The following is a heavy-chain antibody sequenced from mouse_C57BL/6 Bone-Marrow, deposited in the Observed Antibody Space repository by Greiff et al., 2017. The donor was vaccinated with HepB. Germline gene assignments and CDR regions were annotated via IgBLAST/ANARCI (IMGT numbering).Heavy chain of an antibody. V-gene: IGHV1-50*01. Sequence: QVQLQQPGAELVKPGASVKLSCKASGYTFTSYWMQWVKQRPGQGLEWIGEIDPSDSYTNYNQKFKGKATLTVDTSSSTAYMQLSSLTSEDSAVYYCARLGTPYYFDYWGQGTTLTVSS. J-gene: IGHJ2*01. CDR2: IDPSDSYT. CDR3: ARLGTPYYFDY. D-gene: IGHD2-14*01. CDR1: GYTFTSYW.